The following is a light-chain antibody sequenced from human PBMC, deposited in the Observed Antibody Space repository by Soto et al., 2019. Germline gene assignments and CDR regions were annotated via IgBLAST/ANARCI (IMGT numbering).Light chain of an antibody. CDR3: QQYGNSPQT. CDR1: QSVSSNY. V-gene: IGKV3-20*01. J-gene: IGKJ1*01. Sequence: EKVLTQSPATLSLSPGERATLSCRASQSVSSNYLAWYQQKPGQAPRLLIYGASSRDTGIPNRVSGSGSGTDVTLTISRLETEDFAVYYCQQYGNSPQTFGQGTKVDIK. CDR2: GAS.